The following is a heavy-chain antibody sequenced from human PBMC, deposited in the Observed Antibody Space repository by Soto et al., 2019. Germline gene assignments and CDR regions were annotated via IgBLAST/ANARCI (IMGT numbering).Heavy chain of an antibody. CDR2: IYLGDSDT. V-gene: IGHV5-51*01. CDR1: PYILTSYW. Sequence: GEPLNLSYQGPPYILTSYWIAWVRQLPGNGLEWMGIIYLGDSDTRYSPSFQGQVTTSADKSITTAYLQWSSLKASDTAMYYCARRTSSWSDTSGYGMDVWGQGTTVTVSS. D-gene: IGHD6-13*01. CDR3: ARRTSSWSDTSGYGMDV. J-gene: IGHJ6*02.